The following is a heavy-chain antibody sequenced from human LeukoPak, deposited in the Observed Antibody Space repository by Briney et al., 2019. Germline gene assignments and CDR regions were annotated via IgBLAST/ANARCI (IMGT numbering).Heavy chain of an antibody. CDR1: GYTFTSYY. D-gene: IGHD3-22*01. J-gene: IGHJ3*02. Sequence: ASVKVSCKASGYTFTSYYMHWVRQAPGQGLEWMGIINPSGGSTSYAQKFQGRVTMTRDTSTSTVYMELSSLRSEDTAVYYCASRYYDSSGYSLGDAFDIWGQGTMVTVSS. CDR3: ASRYYDSSGYSLGDAFDI. CDR2: INPSGGST. V-gene: IGHV1-46*01.